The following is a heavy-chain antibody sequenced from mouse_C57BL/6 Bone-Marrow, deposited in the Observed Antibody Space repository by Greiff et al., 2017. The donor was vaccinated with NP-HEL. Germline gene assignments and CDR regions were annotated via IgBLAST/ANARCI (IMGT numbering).Heavy chain of an antibody. D-gene: IGHD1-1*01. CDR2: INPGSGGT. Sequence: QVQLQQSGAELVRPGTSVKVSCKASGYAFTNYLIEWVKQRPGQGLEWIGVINPGSGGTNYNEKFKGKATLTADKSSSTAYMQLSSLTSEDSAVYFCARSTSIYYYGSSLYYYAMDYWGQGTSVTVSS. V-gene: IGHV1-54*01. CDR3: ARSTSIYYYGSSLYYYAMDY. J-gene: IGHJ4*01. CDR1: GYAFTNYL.